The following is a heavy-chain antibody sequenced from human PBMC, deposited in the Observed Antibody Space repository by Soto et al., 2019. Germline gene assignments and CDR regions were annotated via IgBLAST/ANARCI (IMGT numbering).Heavy chain of an antibody. V-gene: IGHV3-15*07. CDR3: TADTYSNSAWANDY. CDR2: IKHKRDGATT. CDR1: GFIFSDTW. J-gene: IGHJ4*02. Sequence: EVQLVESGGGFVKPGGSLRLSCAASGFIFSDTWMNWVRQAPNKGLEWVARIKHKRDGATTHYAAPVKGRFIISRDDSRDTVFLQMDSLKTEDTAVYYCTADTYSNSAWANDYWGLGALVTVSS. D-gene: IGHD6-19*01.